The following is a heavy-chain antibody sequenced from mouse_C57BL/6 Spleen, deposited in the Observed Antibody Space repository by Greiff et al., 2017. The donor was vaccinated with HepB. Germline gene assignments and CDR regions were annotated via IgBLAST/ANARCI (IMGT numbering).Heavy chain of an antibody. CDR2: IDPSDSET. CDR3: ARWGSYGNPFAY. J-gene: IGHJ3*01. CDR1: GYTFTSYW. D-gene: IGHD2-1*01. V-gene: IGHV1-52*01. Sequence: QVQLQQPGAELVRPGSSVKLSCKASGYTFTSYWMHWVKQRPIQGLEWIGNIDPSDSETHYNQKFKDKATLTVDKSSSTAYMQLSSLTSEDSAVYYCARWGSYGNPFAYWGQGTLVTVSA.